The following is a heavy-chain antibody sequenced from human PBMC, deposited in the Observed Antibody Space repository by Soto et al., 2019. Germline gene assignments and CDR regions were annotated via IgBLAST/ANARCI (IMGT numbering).Heavy chain of an antibody. CDR2: ISHFDGDT. CDR1: GYTFTNYG. D-gene: IGHD4-17*01. Sequence: GASVKVSCKTSGYTFTNYGVSWVRQAPGQGLEWLGWISHFDGDTKYAQRDKGRATLTTDKTTTAFMELRSLRPDDTAVYFCARDRYGENPPRFFDYWGQGTLVTVSS. V-gene: IGHV1-18*01. CDR3: ARDRYGENPPRFFDY. J-gene: IGHJ4*02.